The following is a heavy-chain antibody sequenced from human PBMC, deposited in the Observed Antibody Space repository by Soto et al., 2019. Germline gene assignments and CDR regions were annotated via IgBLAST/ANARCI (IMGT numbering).Heavy chain of an antibody. CDR1: GFTFSSYA. J-gene: IGHJ4*02. V-gene: IGHV3-23*01. CDR2: ISGSGGST. CDR3: AKDLVGGIGPLPPTDY. Sequence: PGGSLRLSCAASGFTFSSYAMSWVRQAPGKGLEWVSAISGSGGSTYYADSVKGRFTISRDNSKNTLYLQMNSLRAEDTAVYYCAKDLVGGIGPLPPTDYWGQGTLVTVSS. D-gene: IGHD2-8*02.